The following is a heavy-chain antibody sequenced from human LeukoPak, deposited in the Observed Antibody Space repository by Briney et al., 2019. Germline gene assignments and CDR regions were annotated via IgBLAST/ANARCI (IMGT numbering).Heavy chain of an antibody. J-gene: IGHJ6*03. CDR1: GGSISSSSYY. V-gene: IGHV4-39*01. CDR2: IYYSGST. Sequence: PSETLSLTCTVSGGSISSSSYYWGWIRQPPGKGLEWIGSIYYSGSTYYNPSLKSRVTISVDTSKNQFSLQLSSVTAADTAVYYCARRAVATSHYYYYYYMDVWGKGTTVTVSS. D-gene: IGHD5-12*01. CDR3: ARRAVATSHYYYYYYMDV.